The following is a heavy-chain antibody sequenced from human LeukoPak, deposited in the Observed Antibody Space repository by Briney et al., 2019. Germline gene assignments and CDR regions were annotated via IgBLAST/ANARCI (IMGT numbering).Heavy chain of an antibody. J-gene: IGHJ5*01. D-gene: IGHD3-22*01. CDR2: MYPGDSDT. Sequence: GESLKISCKASGYSFPSYWIGWVRQMPGKGLEWMGIMYPGDSDTRYSPSFQGQVTISADKSISTAYLQWSSLKASDTAMYYCARQIRGDYYDRSGYYFFDSWGQGTLVTVSS. CDR3: ARQIRGDYYDRSGYYFFDS. V-gene: IGHV5-51*01. CDR1: GYSFPSYW.